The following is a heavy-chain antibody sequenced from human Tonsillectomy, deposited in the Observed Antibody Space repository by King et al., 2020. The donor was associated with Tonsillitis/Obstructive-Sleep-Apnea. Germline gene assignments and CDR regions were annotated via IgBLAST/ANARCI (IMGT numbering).Heavy chain of an antibody. D-gene: IGHD1-20*01. V-gene: IGHV4-59*01. Sequence: QLQESGPGLVKPSETLSLTCTVSGGSISSYYWSWIRQPPGKGLEWIGYIYYSGSTNYNPSLKSRVTISVDTSKNQFSLKLSSVTAADTAVYYCAAGGITGDPLGIWGQGTMVTVSS. CDR1: GGSISSYY. CDR2: IYYSGST. CDR3: AAGGITGDPLGI. J-gene: IGHJ3*02.